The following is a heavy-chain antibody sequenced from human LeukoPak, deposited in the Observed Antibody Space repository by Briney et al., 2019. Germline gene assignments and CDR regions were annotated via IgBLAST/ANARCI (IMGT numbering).Heavy chain of an antibody. D-gene: IGHD3-22*01. J-gene: IGHJ4*02. CDR3: ARSITMIVVVIT. CDR2: IYSGGST. V-gene: IGHV3-53*01. CDR1: GFTVSSNY. Sequence: PGGSLRLSCAASGFTVSSNYMSWVRQAPGKGLEWVSVIYSGGSTYYADSVKGRFTISRDNSKNTLYLQMNSLRAEDTAVYYCARSITMIVVVITWGQGTLVTVSS.